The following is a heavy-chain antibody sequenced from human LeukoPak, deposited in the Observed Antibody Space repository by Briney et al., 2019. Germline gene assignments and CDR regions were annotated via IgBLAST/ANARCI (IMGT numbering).Heavy chain of an antibody. CDR2: IKQDGSEK. V-gene: IGHV3-7*01. CDR1: GFTFSNYW. J-gene: IGHJ4*02. CDR3: AKYARGPLD. Sequence: GGSLRLSCAASGFTFSNYWMSWVRQAPGKGLECVANIKQDGSEKNYVDSVKGRFTTSRDNAKNSLNFQMNSLRAEDTAVYYCAKYARGPLDWGQGTLVTVSS. D-gene: IGHD6-6*01.